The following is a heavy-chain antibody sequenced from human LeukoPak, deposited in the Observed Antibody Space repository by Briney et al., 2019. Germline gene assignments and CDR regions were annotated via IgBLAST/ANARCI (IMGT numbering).Heavy chain of an antibody. CDR1: GFTFSNYG. J-gene: IGHJ4*02. V-gene: IGHV3-30*02. CDR2: IRYDGSNK. Sequence: GGSLRLSCAASGFTFSNYGIHWVRQAPGKGLEWVTFIRYDGSNKYYADSVKGRFTISRDNSKNTLYLQMNSLRAEDTAVYYCAKPALRYFDWLSGYFDYWGQGTLVTVSS. CDR3: AKPALRYFDWLSGYFDY. D-gene: IGHD3-9*01.